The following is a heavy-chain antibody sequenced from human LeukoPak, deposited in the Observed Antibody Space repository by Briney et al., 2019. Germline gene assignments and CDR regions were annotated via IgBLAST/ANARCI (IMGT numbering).Heavy chain of an antibody. V-gene: IGHV3-53*01. CDR2: IYSGGST. CDR3: ARGAVTRNYFDY. J-gene: IGHJ4*02. CDR1: GFTVSSNY. D-gene: IGHD4-17*01. Sequence: GGSLRLSCAASGFTVSSNYMNWVRQAPGKGLEWVSVIYSGGSTYYADSVKGRFTISRDNSKNTLFLQMNSLRAEDTAVYYCARGAVTRNYFDYWGQGTLVTVSS.